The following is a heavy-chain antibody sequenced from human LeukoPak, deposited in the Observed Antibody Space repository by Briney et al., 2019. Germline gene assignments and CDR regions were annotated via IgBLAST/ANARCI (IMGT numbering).Heavy chain of an antibody. CDR2: ISAYNGNT. J-gene: IGHJ3*02. D-gene: IGHD3-22*01. CDR3: ARESRLFDSGGYSVFAAFDI. V-gene: IGHV1-18*01. CDR1: GYTFTSYG. Sequence: ASVKVSCKASGYTFTSYGISWVRQAPGQGLEWMGWISAYNGNTNYAQKLQGRVTMTTDTSTSTAYMELRSLRSDDTAMYYCARESRLFDSGGYSVFAAFDIWGQGTLVTVSS.